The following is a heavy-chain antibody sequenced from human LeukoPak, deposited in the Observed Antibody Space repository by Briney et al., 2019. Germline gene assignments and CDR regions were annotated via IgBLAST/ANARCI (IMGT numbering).Heavy chain of an antibody. Sequence: ASVKVSCKASGGTFSSYAISWVRQAPGQGLEWMGGIIPILGTANYAQKFQGRVTITTDESTSTAYMELSSLRSEDTAVYYCARGGPFRGVALGQNKNWFDPWGQGTLVTVSS. J-gene: IGHJ5*02. CDR1: GGTFSSYA. CDR2: IIPILGTA. CDR3: ARGGPFRGVALGQNKNWFDP. V-gene: IGHV1-69*05. D-gene: IGHD3-10*01.